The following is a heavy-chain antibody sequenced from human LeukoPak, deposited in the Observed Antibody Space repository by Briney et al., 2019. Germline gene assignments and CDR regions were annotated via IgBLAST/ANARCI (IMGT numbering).Heavy chain of an antibody. J-gene: IGHJ4*02. V-gene: IGHV1-2*02. D-gene: IGHD3-9*01. CDR2: VNPNSGGT. Sequence: GASVKVSCKASGYTFTGYYMHWVRQAPGQGLEWMGWVNPNSGGTNYAQKFQGRVTMTRDTSISTAYMELSRLRSDDTAVYYCARSAALFDWLLQLSDWGQGTLVTVSS. CDR3: ARSAALFDWLLQLSD. CDR1: GYTFTGYY.